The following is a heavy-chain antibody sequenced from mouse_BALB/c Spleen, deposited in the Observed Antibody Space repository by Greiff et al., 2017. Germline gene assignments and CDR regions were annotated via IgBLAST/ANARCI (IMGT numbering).Heavy chain of an antibody. Sequence: DVHLVESGGGLVQPGGSRKLSCAASGFTFSSFGMHWVRQAPEKGLEWVAYISSGSSTIYYADTVKGRFTISRDNPKNTLFLQMTSLRSEDTAMYYCARNDYDRDYYAMDYWGQGTSVTVSS. CDR2: ISSGSSTI. D-gene: IGHD2-4*01. CDR1: GFTFSSFG. J-gene: IGHJ4*01. CDR3: ARNDYDRDYYAMDY. V-gene: IGHV5-17*02.